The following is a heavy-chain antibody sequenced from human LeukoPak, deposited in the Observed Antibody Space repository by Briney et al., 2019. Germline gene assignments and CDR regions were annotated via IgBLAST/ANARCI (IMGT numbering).Heavy chain of an antibody. CDR3: AMRWLEKNAGYYFDF. D-gene: IGHD6-19*01. Sequence: GGSLRLSCAASGFTFSTYGMHWVRQAPGKGLAWVAVISYDGSNDYYADSVKGRFTISRDNSKNTLYLQMNSLRAEDTAVYYCAMRWLEKNAGYYFDFWGQGTLVTVSS. CDR1: GFTFSTYG. V-gene: IGHV3-30*03. J-gene: IGHJ4*02. CDR2: ISYDGSND.